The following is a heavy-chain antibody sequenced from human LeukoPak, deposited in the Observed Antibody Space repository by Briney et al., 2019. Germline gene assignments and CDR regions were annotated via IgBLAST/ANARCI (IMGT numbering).Heavy chain of an antibody. V-gene: IGHV1-46*02. Sequence: GASVKVSCKGSGFLFNTYSLQWVRQAPGQGLEWMAGIDPTNGATDYAQKFQGRVSMTRDTSTNTVYMELSSLRSEDTAVYFCAGGQIAAGGTDDYWGQGTLVTVSS. CDR2: IDPTNGAT. CDR3: AGGQIAAGGTDDY. D-gene: IGHD6-13*01. J-gene: IGHJ4*02. CDR1: GFLFNTYS.